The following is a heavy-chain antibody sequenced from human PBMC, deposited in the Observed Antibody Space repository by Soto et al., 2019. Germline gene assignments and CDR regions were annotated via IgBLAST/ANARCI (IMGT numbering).Heavy chain of an antibody. CDR3: ARTIRGVIISYYYGMEV. CDR2: IYHSGST. J-gene: IGHJ6*02. Sequence: SETLSLTCAVSGGSISSGGYSWSWIRQPPGKGLEWIGYIYHSGSTYYNPSLKSRATISVDRSKNQFSLKLSSVTAADTAVYYCARTIRGVIISYYYGMEVWGQGTTVTVSS. CDR1: GGSISSGGYS. D-gene: IGHD3-10*01. V-gene: IGHV4-30-2*01.